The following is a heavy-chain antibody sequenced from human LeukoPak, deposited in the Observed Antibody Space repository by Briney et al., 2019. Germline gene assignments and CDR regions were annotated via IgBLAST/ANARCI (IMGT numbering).Heavy chain of an antibody. CDR2: IDPNSGGT. V-gene: IGHV1-2*02. Sequence: GASVKVSCKASGYTFTGNHVHWVRQAPGLGLEWMGWIDPNSGGTMYSQKFQDRVAMTSDTSINTAYMELSGLRSDDTAVYFCAKEADIVSFDLWGRGTLVTVSS. J-gene: IGHJ2*01. D-gene: IGHD3-16*02. CDR3: AKEADIVSFDL. CDR1: GYTFTGNH.